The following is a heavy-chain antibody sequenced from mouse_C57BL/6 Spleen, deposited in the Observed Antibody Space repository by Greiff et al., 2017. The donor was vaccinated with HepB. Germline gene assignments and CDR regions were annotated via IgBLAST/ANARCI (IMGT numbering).Heavy chain of an antibody. V-gene: IGHV5-9*01. D-gene: IGHD2-2*01. CDR3: ARHDDGYGY. CDR2: ISGGGGNT. CDR1: GFTFSSYT. Sequence: EVKLVESGGGLVKPGGSPKLSCAASGFTFSSYTMSWVRQTPEKRLEWVATISGGGGNTYYPDSVKGRFTISRDNAKNTLYLQMSSLRSEDTALYYCARHDDGYGYWGQGTTLTVSS. J-gene: IGHJ2*01.